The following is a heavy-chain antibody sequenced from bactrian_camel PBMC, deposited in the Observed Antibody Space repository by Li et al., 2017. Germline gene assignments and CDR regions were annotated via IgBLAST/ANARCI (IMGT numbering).Heavy chain of an antibody. V-gene: IGHV3S40*01. D-gene: IGHD2*01. Sequence: DVQLVESGGGLVQPGGSLRLSCAASGYDYSPNYMVMGWFRQGPGKEREGLAAIYTAAGNAFSADSVKGRFTISQDDANNTVYLQMNSLKPEDTAVYYCAADLGWCGSRPLQRDFRNWGQGTQVTVS. J-gene: IGHJ4*01. CDR2: IYTAAGNA. CDR3: AADLGWCGSRPLQRDFRN. CDR1: GYDYSPNY.